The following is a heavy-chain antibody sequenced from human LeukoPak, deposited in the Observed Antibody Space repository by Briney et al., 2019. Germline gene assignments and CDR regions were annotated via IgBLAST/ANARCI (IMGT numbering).Heavy chain of an antibody. V-gene: IGHV4-39*07. Sequence: PSETLSLTCTVSGGSISSSSYYWGWIRQPPGKGLEWIGSIYYSGSTYYNPSLKSRVTISVDTSKNQFSLKLSSVTAADTAVYYCASGMLRGVAPVVLDYWGQGTLVTVSS. D-gene: IGHD3-10*01. J-gene: IGHJ4*02. CDR2: IYYSGST. CDR3: ASGMLRGVAPVVLDY. CDR1: GGSISSSSYY.